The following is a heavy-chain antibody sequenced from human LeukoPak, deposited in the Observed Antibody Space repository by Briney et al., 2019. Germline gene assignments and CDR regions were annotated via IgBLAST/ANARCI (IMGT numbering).Heavy chain of an antibody. D-gene: IGHD6-6*01. CDR1: GYTFTSYG. Sequence: ASVKVSCKASGYTFTSYGISWVRQAPGQGLEWMGWISAYNGNTNYAQKLQGRVTMTTDTSTSTAYMELRSLRSDDTAVYYCARLRVIAARFYCYYMDVWGKGTTVTVSS. CDR3: ARLRVIAARFYCYYMDV. J-gene: IGHJ6*03. CDR2: ISAYNGNT. V-gene: IGHV1-18*01.